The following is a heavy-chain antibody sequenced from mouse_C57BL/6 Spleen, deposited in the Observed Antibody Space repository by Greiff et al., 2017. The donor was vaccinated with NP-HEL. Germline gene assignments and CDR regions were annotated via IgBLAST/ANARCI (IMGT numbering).Heavy chain of an antibody. CDR1: GFTFSSYG. CDR3: ARHYYGFDY. D-gene: IGHD1-1*01. CDR2: ISSGGSYT. J-gene: IGHJ2*01. V-gene: IGHV5-6*01. Sequence: EVHLVESGGDLVKPGGSLKLSCAASGFTFSSYGMSWVRQTPDKRLEWVATISSGGSYTYYPDSVKGRFTLSRDNAKNTLYLQMSSLKSEDTAMYYCARHYYGFDYWGQGTTLTVSS.